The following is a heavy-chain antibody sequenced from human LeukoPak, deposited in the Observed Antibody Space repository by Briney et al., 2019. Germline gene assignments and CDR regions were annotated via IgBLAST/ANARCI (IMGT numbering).Heavy chain of an antibody. CDR1: GFTFSSYW. D-gene: IGHD6-13*01. J-gene: IGHJ6*03. V-gene: IGHV3-7*01. CDR2: IKQDGSEK. Sequence: GGSLRLSCAASGFTFSSYWMSWVRQAPGKGLEWVANIKQDGSEKYYVDSVKGRFTISRDNAKNSLYLQMNSLRAEDTAVYYCTTDRSSSWSNEYYYYYMDVWGKGTTVTISS. CDR3: TTDRSSSWSNEYYYYYMDV.